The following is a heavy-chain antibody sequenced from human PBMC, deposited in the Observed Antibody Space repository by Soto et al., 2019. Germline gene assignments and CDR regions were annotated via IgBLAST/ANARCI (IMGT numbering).Heavy chain of an antibody. CDR3: ARDRGYGDYDYYYYGMDV. D-gene: IGHD4-17*01. Sequence: SQTLSLTCAISGDSVSSNSAAWNWIRQSPSRGLEWLGRTYYRSKWYNDYAVSVKSRITINPDISKNQFSLQLNSVTPEDTAVYYCARDRGYGDYDYYYYGMDVWGQGTTVTVSS. CDR2: TYYRSKWYN. J-gene: IGHJ6*02. CDR1: GDSVSSNSAA. V-gene: IGHV6-1*01.